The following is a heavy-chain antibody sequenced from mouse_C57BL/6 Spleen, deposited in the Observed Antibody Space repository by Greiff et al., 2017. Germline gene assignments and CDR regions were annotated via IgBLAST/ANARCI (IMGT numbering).Heavy chain of an antibody. CDR2: ISYDGSN. J-gene: IGHJ4*01. Sequence: VQLKESGPGLVKPSQSLSLTCSVTGYSITSGYYWNWIRQFPGNKLEWMGYISYDGSNNYNPSLKNRISITRDTSKNQFFLKLNSVTTEDTATYYCARGGGNYPYYYAMDYWGQGTSVTVSS. D-gene: IGHD2-1*01. V-gene: IGHV3-6*01. CDR1: GYSITSGYY. CDR3: ARGGGNYPYYYAMDY.